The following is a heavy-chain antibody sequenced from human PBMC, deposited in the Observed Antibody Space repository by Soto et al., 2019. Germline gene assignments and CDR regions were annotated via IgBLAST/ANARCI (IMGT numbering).Heavy chain of an antibody. CDR3: TRDRWETYYYGMDV. V-gene: IGHV3-49*04. CDR1: GFRFGDYG. J-gene: IGHJ6*02. CDR2: IRSKGHGGTT. Sequence: PGGSLSLSCTASGFRFGDYGMSWVRQAPGKGLEWVGFIRSKGHGGTTEYAASVKGRSTISRDDSKSIAYLQMNSLKTEDTAVYYCTRDRWETYYYGMDVWGQGTTVTVS. D-gene: IGHD1-26*01.